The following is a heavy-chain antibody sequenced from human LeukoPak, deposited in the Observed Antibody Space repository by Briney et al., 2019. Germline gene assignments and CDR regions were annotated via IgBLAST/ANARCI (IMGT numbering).Heavy chain of an antibody. CDR2: IKKDGSET. V-gene: IGHV3-7*03. Sequence: GGSVILSCAASVFPFSTSWISWVRQAPGKGLEWVDNIKKDGSETYYVDSVKGRFTISRDNAKNSLYLQMNSLRAEDTAMYYCARGRYSGTTYYFDYWGQGTLVIVSS. CDR1: VFPFSTSW. J-gene: IGHJ4*02. D-gene: IGHD5-12*01. CDR3: ARGRYSGTTYYFDY.